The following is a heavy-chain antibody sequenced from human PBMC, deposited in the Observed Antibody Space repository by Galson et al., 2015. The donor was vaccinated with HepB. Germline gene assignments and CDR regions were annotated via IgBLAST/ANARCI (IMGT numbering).Heavy chain of an antibody. CDR1: GGSISSGSYY. J-gene: IGHJ4*02. V-gene: IGHV4-61*02. D-gene: IGHD2-2*01. Sequence: LSLTCTVSGGSISSGSYYWSWIRQPAGKGLEWIGRMYTSGSTNYNPSLKSRVTMSVDTSKNQFSLKLSSVTAADTAVYYCAREGPWCSSTSCYYFWDYWGQGTLVTVSS. CDR2: MYTSGST. CDR3: AREGPWCSSTSCYYFWDY.